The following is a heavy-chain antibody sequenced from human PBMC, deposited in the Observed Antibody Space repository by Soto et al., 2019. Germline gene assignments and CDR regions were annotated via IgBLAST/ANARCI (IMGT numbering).Heavy chain of an antibody. CDR3: ARGRQMIRFLEWLSPGWFDP. Sequence: LSLTCAVYGGSFSGYYWSWIRQPPGKGLEWIGEINHSGSTNYNPSLKSRVTISVDTSKNQFSLKLSSVTAADTAVYYCARGRQMIRFLEWLSPGWFDPWGQGTLVTVSS. CDR1: GGSFSGYY. J-gene: IGHJ5*02. D-gene: IGHD3-3*01. CDR2: INHSGST. V-gene: IGHV4-34*01.